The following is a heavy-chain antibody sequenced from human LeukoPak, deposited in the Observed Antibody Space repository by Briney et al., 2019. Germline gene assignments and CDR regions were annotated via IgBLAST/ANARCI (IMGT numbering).Heavy chain of an antibody. Sequence: GGSLRLSCAASGFTFSSYVMHWVRQATGKGLEYVSAILPNGGSTSYANSVRGRFTISRDNSKNTLYLQMGSLRVEDMAVYYCARDRDGGFAFDIWGQGTMVTVSS. V-gene: IGHV3-64*01. J-gene: IGHJ3*02. D-gene: IGHD5-24*01. CDR1: GFTFSSYV. CDR2: ILPNGGST. CDR3: ARDRDGGFAFDI.